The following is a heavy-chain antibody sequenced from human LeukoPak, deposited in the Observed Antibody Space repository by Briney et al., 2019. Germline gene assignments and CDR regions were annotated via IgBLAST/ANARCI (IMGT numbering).Heavy chain of an antibody. CDR3: AVTHYYGSGSYYNVWFDP. CDR2: INHSGST. Sequence: SETLSLTCAVYGGSFSGYYWSWIRQPPGKGLEWIGEINHSGSTNYNPSLKSRVTISVDTSKNQFSLKLSSVTAADTAVYYCAVTHYYGSGSYYNVWFDPWGQGTLVTVSS. CDR1: GGSFSGYY. V-gene: IGHV4-34*01. J-gene: IGHJ5*02. D-gene: IGHD3-10*01.